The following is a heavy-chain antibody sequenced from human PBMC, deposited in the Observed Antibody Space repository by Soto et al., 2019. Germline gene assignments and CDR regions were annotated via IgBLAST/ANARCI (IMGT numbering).Heavy chain of an antibody. CDR2: ISYDGGNK. D-gene: IGHD3-3*01. CDR3: ARDKDQYDFWGGTLDS. J-gene: IGHJ4*02. Sequence: QLVESGGGVVQPERSLKLSCTASNFVFSVYSLHWVRQAPGKGLEWVALISYDGGNKYYADSVKGRFTISRDNSKNTRSLQMNSLRREDTAVYYCARDKDQYDFWGGTLDSWGQGTLVTVSS. CDR1: NFVFSVYS. V-gene: IGHV3-30-3*01.